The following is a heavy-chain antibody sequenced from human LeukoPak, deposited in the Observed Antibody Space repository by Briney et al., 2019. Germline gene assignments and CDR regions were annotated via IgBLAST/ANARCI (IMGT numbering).Heavy chain of an antibody. CDR2: IIPIFGTA. CDR3: ARVARFGEVLNFDY. J-gene: IGHJ4*02. V-gene: IGHV1-69*06. CDR1: GGTFSSYA. D-gene: IGHD3-10*01. Sequence: GASVKVSCKASGGTFSSYAISWVRQAPGQGLEWMGGIIPIFGTANYAQKFQGRVTITADKSTSTAYMELSSLRSEDTAVYYCARVARFGEVLNFDYWGQGTLVTVSS.